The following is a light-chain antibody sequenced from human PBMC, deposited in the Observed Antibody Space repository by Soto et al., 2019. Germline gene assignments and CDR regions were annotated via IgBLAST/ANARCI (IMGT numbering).Light chain of an antibody. CDR2: EVS. V-gene: IGLV2-18*02. J-gene: IGLJ2*01. CDR1: SSDVGSYNR. Sequence: QSVLTQPPSVSGSPGQSVTISCTGTSSDVGSYNRVSWYQQPPGTAPKLMIFEVSNRPSGVPDRFSASKSGNTASLTISGPQAEDEADYYCSSYTSSSTVVFGGGTKLTVL. CDR3: SSYTSSSTVV.